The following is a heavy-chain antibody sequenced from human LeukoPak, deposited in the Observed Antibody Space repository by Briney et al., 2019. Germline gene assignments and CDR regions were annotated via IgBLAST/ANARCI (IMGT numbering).Heavy chain of an antibody. CDR1: GDSVSSNSAA. J-gene: IGHJ3*02. CDR2: TYYRSKWYN. D-gene: IGHD2-21*02. Sequence: SQTLSLTCAISGDSVSSNSAAWNWIRQSPSRGLEWLGRTYYRSKWYNDYAVSVKSRITINPDTSKNQFSLQLNSVTPEDTAVYYCAREGGFGYCGGDCYGDDAFDIWGQGTMVTVSS. V-gene: IGHV6-1*01. CDR3: AREGGFGYCGGDCYGDDAFDI.